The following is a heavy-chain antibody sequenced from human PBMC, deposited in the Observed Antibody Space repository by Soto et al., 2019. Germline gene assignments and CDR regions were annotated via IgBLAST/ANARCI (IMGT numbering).Heavy chain of an antibody. CDR1: GFTVSSND. CDR3: ARRPLNSNGAY. CDR2: IYSSGST. V-gene: IGHV3-53*01. J-gene: IGHJ4*02. Sequence: EVQLVESGGDLIQPGGSLRLSCAASGFTVSSNDMSWVRQAPGKGLEWVSLIYSSGSTHYADSVKGRFTISRDNYKNTVHLQMNTLSAEDTAVYYCARRPLNSNGAYWGQGTLVTVSS. D-gene: IGHD3-22*01.